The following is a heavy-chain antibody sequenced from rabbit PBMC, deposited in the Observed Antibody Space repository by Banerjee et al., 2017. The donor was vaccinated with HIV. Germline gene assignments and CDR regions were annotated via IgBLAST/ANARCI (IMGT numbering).Heavy chain of an antibody. V-gene: IGHV1S40*01. J-gene: IGHJ4*01. CDR3: ASDRYAGYAGYDVDYFNL. Sequence: QSLEESGGGLVQPEGSLTLTCTASGFSFSSSYYMCWVRQAPGKGLEWIACIYTGSGGSAYYASWAKGRFTISKTSSTTVTLHMTSLTAADTATYFCASDRYAGYAGYDVDYFNLWGPGTLVTVS. CDR2: IYTGSGGSA. D-gene: IGHD7-1*01. CDR1: GFSFSSSYY.